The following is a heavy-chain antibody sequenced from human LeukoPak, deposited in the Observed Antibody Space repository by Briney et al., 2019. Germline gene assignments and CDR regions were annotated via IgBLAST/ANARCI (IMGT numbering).Heavy chain of an antibody. CDR1: GGSISSSSYY. Sequence: SETPSLTCTVSGGSISSSSYYWGWIRQPPGKGLEWIGSIYYSGSTYYNPSLKSRVTISVDTSKNQFSLKLSSVTAADTAVYYCARSTIFGVVIQFNWFDPWGQGTLVTVSS. D-gene: IGHD3-3*01. CDR2: IYYSGST. V-gene: IGHV4-39*01. J-gene: IGHJ5*02. CDR3: ARSTIFGVVIQFNWFDP.